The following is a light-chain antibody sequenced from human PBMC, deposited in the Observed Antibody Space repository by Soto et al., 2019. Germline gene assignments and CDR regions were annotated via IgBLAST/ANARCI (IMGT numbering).Light chain of an antibody. CDR2: AAS. J-gene: IGKJ3*01. CDR3: QQKDFYPFT. CDR1: QGIRND. V-gene: IGKV1-6*01. Sequence: AIQMTQSPSSLSASVGDRVTITCRASQGIRNDLDWFQQKPGKAPKLLIYAASNLQSGVPARFSGSGSGTDFTLTISSLQPEDFATYYCQQKDFYPFTFGPGTKVDIK.